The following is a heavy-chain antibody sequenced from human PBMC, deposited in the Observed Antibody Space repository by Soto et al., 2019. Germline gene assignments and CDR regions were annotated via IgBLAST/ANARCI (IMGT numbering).Heavy chain of an antibody. V-gene: IGHV3-30*18. D-gene: IGHD6-6*01. CDR3: AKDGSYSSSSDYFDY. J-gene: IGHJ4*02. CDR2: ISYDGSNK. Sequence: QVQLVESGGGVVQPGRSLRLSCAASGFTFSSYGMHWVRQAPGKGLEWVAVISYDGSNKYYADSVKGRFTISRDNSKNTLYLQMNCLRAEDTAVYYCAKDGSYSSSSDYFDYWGQGTLVTVSS. CDR1: GFTFSSYG.